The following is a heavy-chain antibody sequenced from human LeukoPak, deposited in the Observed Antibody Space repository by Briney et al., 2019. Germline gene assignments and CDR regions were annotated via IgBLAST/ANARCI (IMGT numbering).Heavy chain of an antibody. CDR1: GYTFTGYY. Sequence: GASVKVSCKASGYTFTGYYIHWGRQPPGQGLEWMGRANPNNGIPNYAQKFQGRVTMTRDTAISTAYMELSSLRSDDTAVYFCAREVGYSSSYYGRFDPWGQGTLVTVSS. CDR3: AREVGYSSSYYGRFDP. J-gene: IGHJ5*02. D-gene: IGHD1-26*01. V-gene: IGHV1-2*06. CDR2: ANPNNGIP.